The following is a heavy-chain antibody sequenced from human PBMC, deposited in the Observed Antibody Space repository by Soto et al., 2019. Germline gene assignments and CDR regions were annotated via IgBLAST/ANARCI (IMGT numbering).Heavy chain of an antibody. CDR2: IWYDGSNK. V-gene: IGHV3-33*01. J-gene: IGHJ4*02. Sequence: QVQLVESGGGVVQPGRSLRLSCAASGFTFSSYGMHWVRQAPGKGLEWVAVIWYDGSNKYYADSVKGRFTISRDNSKNTMYLQMNSLRAEDTAVYYWARDFGGRFDYWGQGTLVTVSS. CDR3: ARDFGGRFDY. CDR1: GFTFSSYG. D-gene: IGHD1-26*01.